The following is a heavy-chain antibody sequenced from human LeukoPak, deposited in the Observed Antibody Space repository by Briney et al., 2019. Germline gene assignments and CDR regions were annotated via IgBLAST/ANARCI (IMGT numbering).Heavy chain of an antibody. J-gene: IGHJ4*02. V-gene: IGHV3-30*02. CDR2: IRYDGSNK. CDR1: GFTFSSYG. Sequence: QTGGSLRLSCAASGFTFSSYGMHWVRQAPGKGLEWVAFIRYDGSNKYYADSVKGRFTISRDNSKNTLYLQMNSLRAEDTAVYYCANEPDYYDSSGADYWGQGTLVTVSS. CDR3: ANEPDYYDSSGADY. D-gene: IGHD3-22*01.